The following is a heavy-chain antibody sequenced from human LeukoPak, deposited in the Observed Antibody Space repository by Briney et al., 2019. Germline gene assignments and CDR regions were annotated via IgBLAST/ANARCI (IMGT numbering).Heavy chain of an antibody. Sequence: SETLSLTCTVSGGSISSGDYYWSWIRQPPGKGLEWIGYIYYSGSTYYNPSLKSRVTISADTSKNQFSLKLSSVTAADTAVYYCARALSYYDFWSGYFDYWGQGTLVTVSS. J-gene: IGHJ4*02. CDR2: IYYSGST. D-gene: IGHD3-3*01. CDR1: GGSISSGDYY. CDR3: ARALSYYDFWSGYFDY. V-gene: IGHV4-30-4*08.